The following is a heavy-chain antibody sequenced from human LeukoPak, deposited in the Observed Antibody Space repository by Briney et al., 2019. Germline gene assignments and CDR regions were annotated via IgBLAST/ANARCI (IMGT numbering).Heavy chain of an antibody. V-gene: IGHV3-74*01. J-gene: IGHJ5*02. D-gene: IGHD6-13*01. CDR3: ARDPGIAAADTYNWFDP. Sequence: GGSLRLSCAASEFTFSRYWMHWVRQAPGKGLVWVARIISDGSYTNYADSVKGRFTISRDNAKNTLYLQMNSLRAEDTAVYYCARDPGIAAADTYNWFDPWGQGTLVTVSS. CDR1: EFTFSRYW. CDR2: IISDGSYT.